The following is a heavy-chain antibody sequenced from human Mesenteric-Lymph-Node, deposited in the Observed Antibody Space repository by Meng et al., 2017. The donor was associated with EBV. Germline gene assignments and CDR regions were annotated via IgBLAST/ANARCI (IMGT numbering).Heavy chain of an antibody. CDR3: AISQHYTTFYWFDP. CDR2: VDPEDGET. Sequence: EGQLGQSGAEVKRPGATVKISCKVSGYTFTDYYMHWVQQAPGKGLEWMGLVDPEDGETIYAEKFQGRVSITADTSTDTAYMELSSLRSEDTAMYYCAISQHYTTFYWFDPWGQGTLVTVSS. CDR1: GYTFTDYY. D-gene: IGHD3-3*01. V-gene: IGHV1-69-2*01. J-gene: IGHJ5*02.